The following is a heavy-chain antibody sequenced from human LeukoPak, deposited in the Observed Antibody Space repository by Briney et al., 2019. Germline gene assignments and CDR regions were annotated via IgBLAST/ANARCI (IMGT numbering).Heavy chain of an antibody. CDR1: GFTFSSYA. CDR3: AKSGRRSPQAPFDI. V-gene: IGHV3-23*01. CDR2: ISGSGGST. J-gene: IGHJ3*02. D-gene: IGHD1-26*01. Sequence: GGSLRLSCAASGFTFSSYAMSRVRQAPGKGLEWVSAISGSGGSTYYADSVKGRFTISRDNSKNTLYLQVNSLRAEDTAVYYCAKSGRRSPQAPFDIWGQGTMVTVSS.